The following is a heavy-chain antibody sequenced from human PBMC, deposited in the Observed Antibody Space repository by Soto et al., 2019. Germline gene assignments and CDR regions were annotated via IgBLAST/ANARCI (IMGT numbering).Heavy chain of an antibody. CDR2: IIPIFGTA. D-gene: IGHD1-1*01. Sequence: QVQLVQSGAEVKKPGSSVKVSCKASGGTFSSYAISWVRQAPGQGLGWMGGIIPIFGTANYAQKFQGRVTITADESTSTDYMELSSLRSEDTAVYYCARDTGGVRENYYYGMDVWGQGTTVTVSS. V-gene: IGHV1-69*01. CDR1: GGTFSSYA. J-gene: IGHJ6*02. CDR3: ARDTGGVRENYYYGMDV.